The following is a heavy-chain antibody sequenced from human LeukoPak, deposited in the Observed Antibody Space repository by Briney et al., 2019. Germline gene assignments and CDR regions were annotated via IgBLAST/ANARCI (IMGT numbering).Heavy chain of an antibody. CDR1: GGSISSYY. CDR2: IYYSGST. Sequence: PSETLSLTCTVSGGSISSYYWSWIRQPPGKGLEWIGYIYYSGSTNYNPSLKSRVTISVDTSKNQFSLKLSSVTAADTAVYYCATFNMVRGVIPYAFDIWGQGTMVTVSS. D-gene: IGHD3-10*01. V-gene: IGHV4-59*08. J-gene: IGHJ3*02. CDR3: ATFNMVRGVIPYAFDI.